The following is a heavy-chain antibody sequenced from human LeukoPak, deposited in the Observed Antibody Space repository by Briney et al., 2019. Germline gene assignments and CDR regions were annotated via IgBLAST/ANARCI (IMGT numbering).Heavy chain of an antibody. J-gene: IGHJ4*02. CDR1: GFTFSSYW. CDR3: ASSTQISKYADY. Sequence: GGSLRLSCAASGFTFSSYWMHRVRQAPGKGLVWVSRINSDGSITTYADSVRGRFTISRDNAKSTLYLQMNSLRAEDTAVYYCASSTQISKYADYWGQGALVTVSS. V-gene: IGHV3-74*01. D-gene: IGHD2-2*01. CDR2: INSDGSIT.